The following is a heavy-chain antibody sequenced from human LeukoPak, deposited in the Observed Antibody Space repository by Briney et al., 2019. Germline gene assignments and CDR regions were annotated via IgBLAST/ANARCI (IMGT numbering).Heavy chain of an antibody. CDR2: ISSGGST. CDR1: GLTVSSNY. J-gene: IGHJ4*02. CDR3: AREALGGGGY. V-gene: IGHV3-66*01. D-gene: IGHD3-10*01. Sequence: PGGSLRLSCAASGLTVSSNYMSWVRQAPGKGLEWVSLISSGGSTYYADSVRGRFTISRDNSKNTLYLQMNSLRAEDTAVYYCAREALGGGGYWGQGTLVTVSS.